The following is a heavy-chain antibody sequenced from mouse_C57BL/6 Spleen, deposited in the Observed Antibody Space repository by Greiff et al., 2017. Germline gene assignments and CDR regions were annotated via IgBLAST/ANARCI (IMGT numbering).Heavy chain of an antibody. CDR3: ARTGGYYVDY. V-gene: IGHV1-69*01. Sequence: VQLQQPGAELVMPGASVKLSCKASGYTFTSYWMHWVKQRPGQGLEWIGEIDPSDSYTNYNRKFKGKSTLTVDKSSSTAYMQLSSLTSEDSAVYYCARTGGYYVDYWGQGTTLTVSS. D-gene: IGHD1-1*02. CDR2: IDPSDSYT. CDR1: GYTFTSYW. J-gene: IGHJ2*01.